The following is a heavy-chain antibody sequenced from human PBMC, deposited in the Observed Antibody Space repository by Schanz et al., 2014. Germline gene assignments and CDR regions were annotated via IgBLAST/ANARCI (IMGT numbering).Heavy chain of an antibody. J-gene: IGHJ2*01. CDR2: ISPYTGNT. D-gene: IGHD3-16*01. V-gene: IGHV1-18*01. Sequence: QVQLVQSGAEVKKPGASVKVSCKASGYTFTSYGISWVRQAPGQGLEWVGWISPYTGNTHYFDKMEGRVTMTTDTSANTAYMELRSLRSDDTAHYYCVRVPSRDVSFDLWGRGTLVTVSS. CDR3: VRVPSRDVSFDL. CDR1: GYTFTSYG.